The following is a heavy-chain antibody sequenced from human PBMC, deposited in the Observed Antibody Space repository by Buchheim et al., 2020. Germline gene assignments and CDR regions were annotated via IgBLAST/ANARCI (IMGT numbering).Heavy chain of an antibody. Sequence: EVQLVESGGGLVQPWGSLRLSCAASGFTFSIYSMNWVRQAPGKGLEWLSYIRSGSSTINYADSVQGRFTISRDDAKNSLSLQMNSLRVEDTAIYYCARDDLHAFDIWGQGT. CDR2: IRSGSSTI. V-gene: IGHV3-48*04. J-gene: IGHJ3*02. CDR3: ARDDLHAFDI. CDR1: GFTFSIYS.